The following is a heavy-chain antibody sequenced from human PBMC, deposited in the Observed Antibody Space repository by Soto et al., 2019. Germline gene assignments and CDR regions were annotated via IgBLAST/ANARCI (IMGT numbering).Heavy chain of an antibody. D-gene: IGHD1-1*01. CDR2: ILVGGSP. V-gene: IGHV3-23*01. J-gene: IGHJ3*02. CDR3: AKATATSGGAFEI. CDR1: GFTFSSYD. Sequence: GGSLRLSCATSGFTFSSYDMSWVRQAPGKGLEWVSTILVGGSPHYEDSVKGRFTISRDTSKNTVYLQMNSLTAGDTAVYYCAKATATSGGAFEIYGQGAMVTVSS.